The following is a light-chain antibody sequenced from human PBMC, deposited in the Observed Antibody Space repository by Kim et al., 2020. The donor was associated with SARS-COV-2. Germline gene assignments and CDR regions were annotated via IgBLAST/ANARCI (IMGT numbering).Light chain of an antibody. CDR2: GAS. V-gene: IGKV3-15*01. Sequence: EIVMTQSPATLSVSPGERATLSCRASQSVNSSLAWYQQKPGQAPRLLIYGASTRATGIPARFSGSGSGTEYALTISSLQSEDFAVYYCQHYSNRPPWTFGQGTKVDIK. CDR3: QHYSNRPPWT. CDR1: QSVNSS. J-gene: IGKJ1*01.